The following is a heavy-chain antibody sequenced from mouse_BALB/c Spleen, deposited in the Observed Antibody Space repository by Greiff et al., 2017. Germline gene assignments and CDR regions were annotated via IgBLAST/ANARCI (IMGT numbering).Heavy chain of an antibody. CDR1: GFTFSSYA. CDR3: ARSKLTGIEAFAY. V-gene: IGHV5-9-4*01. CDR2: ISSGGSYT. D-gene: IGHD4-1*01. Sequence: DVMLVESGGGLVKPGGSLKLSCAASGFTFSSYAMSWVRQSPEKRLEWVAEISSGGSYTYYPDTVTGRFTISRDNAKNTLYLEMSSLRSEDTAMYYCARSKLTGIEAFAYWGQGTLVTVSA. J-gene: IGHJ3*01.